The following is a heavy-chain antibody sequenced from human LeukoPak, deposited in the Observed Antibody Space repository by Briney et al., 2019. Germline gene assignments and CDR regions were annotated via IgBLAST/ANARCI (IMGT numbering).Heavy chain of an antibody. CDR1: GGSISSGDYY. CDR3: ASAKYYDILTGPLDY. V-gene: IGHV4-30-4*01. Sequence: SQTLSLTCTVSGGSISSGDYYWSWLRQPPGTGLEWIGYIYYSGSTYYNPSLKSRVTISVDTSKNQFSLKLSSVTAADTAVYYCASAKYYDILTGPLDYWGQGTLVTVSS. J-gene: IGHJ4*02. D-gene: IGHD3-9*01. CDR2: IYYSGST.